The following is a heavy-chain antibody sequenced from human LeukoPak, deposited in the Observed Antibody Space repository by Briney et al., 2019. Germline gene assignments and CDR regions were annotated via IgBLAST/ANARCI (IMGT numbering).Heavy chain of an antibody. Sequence: GGSLRLSCAASRFTFSSYAMSWVRQAPGKGLEWVSAIRGSGGSTYYADSVKGRFTISRDNAKNSLYLQMNSLRDEDTAVYYCARGHYYGDYVYFDYWGQGTLVTVSS. J-gene: IGHJ4*02. CDR1: RFTFSSYA. V-gene: IGHV3-23*01. CDR3: ARGHYYGDYVYFDY. CDR2: IRGSGGST. D-gene: IGHD4-17*01.